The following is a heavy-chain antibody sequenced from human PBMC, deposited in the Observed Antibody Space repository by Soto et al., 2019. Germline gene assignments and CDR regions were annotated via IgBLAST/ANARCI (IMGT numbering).Heavy chain of an antibody. Sequence: ESGGGVVQAGRSLRLSCEASGFIFSSFGMHWVRQAPGKGLEWVAHIWYDGSNTYYADSVKGRFTISRDNSRNTLYLQMNSLRAEDTAVYHCVRDLLGSGGHFDYWGQGTLVSVSS. V-gene: IGHV3-33*01. CDR2: IWYDGSNT. CDR3: VRDLLGSGGHFDY. CDR1: GFIFSSFG. D-gene: IGHD7-27*01. J-gene: IGHJ4*02.